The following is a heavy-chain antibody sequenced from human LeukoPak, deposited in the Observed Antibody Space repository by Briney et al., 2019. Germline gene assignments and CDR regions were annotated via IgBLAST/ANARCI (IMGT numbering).Heavy chain of an antibody. CDR3: ARDGAVAGFFDY. Sequence: GGSLRLSCAASGFTFSSYGMPWVRQAPGKGLEWVAVIWYDGSNKYYADSVKGRFTISRDNSKNTLYLQMNSLRAEDTAVYYCARDGAVAGFFDYWGQGTLVTVSS. V-gene: IGHV3-33*01. J-gene: IGHJ4*02. CDR1: GFTFSSYG. D-gene: IGHD6-19*01. CDR2: IWYDGSNK.